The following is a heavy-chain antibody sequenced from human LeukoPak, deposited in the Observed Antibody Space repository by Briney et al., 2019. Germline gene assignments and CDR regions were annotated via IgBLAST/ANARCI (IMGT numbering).Heavy chain of an antibody. CDR3: ARVPPDYYGMDV. CDR1: GFTVSSNY. V-gene: IGHV3-53*01. CDR2: IYSGGST. Sequence: LSGGSLRLSCAASGFTVSSNYMSWVRQAPGKGLEWVSVIYSGGSTYYADSVKGRFTISRDNSKNTLYLQMNSLRAEDTAVYYCARVPPDYYGMDVWGQGTTVTVSS. J-gene: IGHJ6*02.